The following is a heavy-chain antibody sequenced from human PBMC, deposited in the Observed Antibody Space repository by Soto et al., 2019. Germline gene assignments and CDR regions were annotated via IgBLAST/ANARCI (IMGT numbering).Heavy chain of an antibody. J-gene: IGHJ6*02. V-gene: IGHV3-33*01. CDR1: SSTFRNFG. CDR3: ARELDSNYDGREG. CDR2: VWYDGSSK. D-gene: IGHD4-4*01. Sequence: SRAATSSTFRNFGKNWVRQAPGKGLEWVASVWYDGSSKYYVDSVKGRFTISRDNSKETVYLQMNSLRAEDTGVDYCARELDSNYDGREGCGPGPTLTVS.